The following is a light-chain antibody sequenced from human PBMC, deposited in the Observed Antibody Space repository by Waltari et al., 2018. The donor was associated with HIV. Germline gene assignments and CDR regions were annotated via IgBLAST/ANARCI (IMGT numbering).Light chain of an antibody. CDR2: YTS. CDR1: HIISRY. J-gene: IGKJ2*01. Sequence: DIQMTQSPSSLSASVGDRVTIACRSSHIISRYLNWYQQKPGKAPNLLIYYTSNLQSGVPPRFSGSGSGTEFIFTISSLQPEDFATYYCQQSYTAPYIFGQGTKLEIK. CDR3: QQSYTAPYI. V-gene: IGKV1-39*01.